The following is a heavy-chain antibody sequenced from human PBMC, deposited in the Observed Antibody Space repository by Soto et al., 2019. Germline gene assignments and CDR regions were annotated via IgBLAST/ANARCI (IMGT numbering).Heavy chain of an antibody. V-gene: IGHV4-39*01. D-gene: IGHD5-18*01. Sequence: QVQLQESGPGLVKPSETLSLTCTVSGVSVNNGRYYWGWIRQPHGKGPEWIGSVYFNENTHYNPSLKSRATVSVDTSKNQFSLNLSSVTAADTAVYYWAKLFDAMVHSWGQGTLVTVSS. CDR3: AKLFDAMVHS. CDR1: GVSVNNGRYY. CDR2: VYFNENT. J-gene: IGHJ4*02.